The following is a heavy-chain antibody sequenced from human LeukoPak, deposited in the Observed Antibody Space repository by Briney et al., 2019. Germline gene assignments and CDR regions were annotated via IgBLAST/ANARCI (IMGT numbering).Heavy chain of an antibody. V-gene: IGHV3-21*01. CDR2: ISSSSSYI. J-gene: IGHJ4*02. D-gene: IGHD4-23*01. CDR1: GFTFSSYS. Sequence: SGGSLRLSCAASGFTFSSYSMKWVRQAPGKGLEWVSSISSSSSYIYYADSVKGRFTISRDNAKNSLYLQMNSLRAEDTAVYYCARDGGGNSGIDYWGQGTLVTVSS. CDR3: ARDGGGNSGIDY.